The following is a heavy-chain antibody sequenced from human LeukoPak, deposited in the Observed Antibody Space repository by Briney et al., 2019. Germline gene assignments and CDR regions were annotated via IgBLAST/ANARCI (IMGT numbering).Heavy chain of an antibody. Sequence: GGSLRLSCGASEFAFSSYTMHWVRQAPGKGLEWVSVISASGANIHYADSVKGRFTVSRDNSKNTLYLQLNSLRAEDTAVYFCAKGTADYGDYDDSDYFDYWGQGTLVTVSS. D-gene: IGHD4-17*01. V-gene: IGHV3-23*01. J-gene: IGHJ4*02. CDR3: AKGTADYGDYDDSDYFDY. CDR2: ISASGANI. CDR1: EFAFSSYT.